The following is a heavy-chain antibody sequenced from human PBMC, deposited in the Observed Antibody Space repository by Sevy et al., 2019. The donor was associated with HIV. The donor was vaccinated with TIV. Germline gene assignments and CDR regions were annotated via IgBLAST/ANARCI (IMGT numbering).Heavy chain of an antibody. V-gene: IGHV4-31*03. J-gene: IGHJ4*02. CDR3: ASFSTVSPSTRPYYYFDY. D-gene: IGHD2-2*01. Sequence: SETLSLTCTVSGGSISSGAYYWSWIRQHPGKGLEWIGYIYHSGSTYYSPSLKSRITISIDTSKKQFSLKLKSVTAADTAVYFCASFSTVSPSTRPYYYFDYWGQGTLVTVSS. CDR1: GGSISSGAYY. CDR2: IYHSGST.